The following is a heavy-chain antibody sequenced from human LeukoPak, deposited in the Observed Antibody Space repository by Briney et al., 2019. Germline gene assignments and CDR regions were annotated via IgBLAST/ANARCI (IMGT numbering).Heavy chain of an antibody. CDR2: ISPDGSTT. CDR3: AREYSSSSARAFDY. Sequence: GGSLRLSCAASGFTFSNYWMHWVRQGPGKGLVWVSRISPDGSTTTYADSVKGRFIISRDSAQNTVYLQMSSLRLEDTAVYYCAREYSSSSARAFDYWGQGTLVTASS. J-gene: IGHJ4*02. CDR1: GFTFSNYW. D-gene: IGHD6-6*01. V-gene: IGHV3-74*01.